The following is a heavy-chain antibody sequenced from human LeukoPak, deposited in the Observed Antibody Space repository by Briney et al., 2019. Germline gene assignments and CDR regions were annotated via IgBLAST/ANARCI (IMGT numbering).Heavy chain of an antibody. Sequence: GGSLRLSCAASGFTFSNYWMTWVRQAPGKGLEWVANIKQDGSEKYYEDSVKGRFTISRDNAKNSLYLQMNSLRAEDTALYYCAREDQPRGTFDYWGQGILVTVSS. V-gene: IGHV3-7*05. D-gene: IGHD2-15*01. J-gene: IGHJ4*02. CDR2: IKQDGSEK. CDR3: AREDQPRGTFDY. CDR1: GFTFSNYW.